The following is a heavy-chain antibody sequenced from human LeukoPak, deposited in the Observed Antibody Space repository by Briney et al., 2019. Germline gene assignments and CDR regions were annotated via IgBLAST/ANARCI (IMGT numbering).Heavy chain of an antibody. CDR2: IYYSGST. CDR3: ARALTGSYFDY. Sequence: PSQTLSLTCTVSGGSISSGDYYWSWIRQPPGKGLEWIGCIYYSGSTYYNPSLKSRVTISVDTSKNQFSLKLSSVTAADTAVYYCARALTGSYFDYWGQGTLVTVSS. V-gene: IGHV4-30-4*01. J-gene: IGHJ4*02. D-gene: IGHD3-9*01. CDR1: GGSISSGDYY.